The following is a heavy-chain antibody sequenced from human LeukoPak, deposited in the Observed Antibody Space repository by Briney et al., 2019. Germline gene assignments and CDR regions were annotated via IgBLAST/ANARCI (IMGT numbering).Heavy chain of an antibody. Sequence: GGSLRLSCAASGLIVSSNYMTWVRQAPGKGLEWVSLIYIGGSTYYADSVKGRFTISRDNSKNTLYLHMNSLRAEDTAVYYCARESSWYFDYWGQGTLVTVSS. D-gene: IGHD2-2*01. J-gene: IGHJ4*02. V-gene: IGHV3-53*01. CDR1: GLIVSSNY. CDR3: ARESSWYFDY. CDR2: IYIGGST.